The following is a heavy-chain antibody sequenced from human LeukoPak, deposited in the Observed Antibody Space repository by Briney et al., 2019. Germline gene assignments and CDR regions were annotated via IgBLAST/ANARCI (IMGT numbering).Heavy chain of an antibody. CDR1: GFTFSNYA. CDR2: ISGSGGGT. D-gene: IGHD6-19*01. CDR3: AKVQAASSGWYFDY. Sequence: GGSLRLSCAASGFTFSNYAITWVRQAPGKGLEWVSVISGSGGGTKYADSVKGRFTISRDNSKNTLYLQTNSLRAEDTAVYYCAKVQAASSGWYFDYWGQGTLVTVSS. V-gene: IGHV3-23*01. J-gene: IGHJ4*02.